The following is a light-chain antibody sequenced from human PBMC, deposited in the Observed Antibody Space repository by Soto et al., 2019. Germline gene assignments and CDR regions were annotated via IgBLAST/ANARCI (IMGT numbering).Light chain of an antibody. Sequence: QSALTQPASVSGSPGQSITISCTGTGSDVGSYKYVSWYQQHPGKAPNLIIFEVSNRPSGVSDRFSGSKSGNTASLTISGLQAEDEADYYCSSYTSISSLGVFGIGTKLTVL. CDR1: GSDVGSYKY. V-gene: IGLV2-14*01. CDR2: EVS. J-gene: IGLJ1*01. CDR3: SSYTSISSLGV.